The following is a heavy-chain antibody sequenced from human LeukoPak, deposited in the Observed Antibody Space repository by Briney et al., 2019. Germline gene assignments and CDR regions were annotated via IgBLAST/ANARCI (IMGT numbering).Heavy chain of an antibody. D-gene: IGHD3-3*01. CDR3: ARGYDFWIGYSD. V-gene: IGHV3-23*01. CDR2: ISGTGGNT. CDR1: GFTFSSFA. Sequence: GGSLRLSCAASGFTFSSFAMTWVRQAPGKGLEWVSAISGTGGNTYYADSVKGRFTISRDNSKNTLNLQMNSLRAEDTAVYYCARGYDFWIGYSDWGQGTLVTVPS. J-gene: IGHJ4*02.